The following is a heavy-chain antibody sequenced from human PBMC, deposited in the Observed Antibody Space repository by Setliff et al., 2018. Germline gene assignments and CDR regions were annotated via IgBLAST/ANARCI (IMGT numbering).Heavy chain of an antibody. Sequence: GESLKISCKESRDSFTNYWIIWVRQVPGKGLEWMGMIFPADADTRYSPSFQGQVTISADRSITTAYLQWDSLKASDTAIYYCAQKHQRASWAFDPWGRGTLVTVSS. CDR2: IFPADADT. J-gene: IGHJ5*02. CDR3: AQKHQRASWAFDP. CDR1: RDSFTNYW. V-gene: IGHV5-51*01. D-gene: IGHD2-2*01.